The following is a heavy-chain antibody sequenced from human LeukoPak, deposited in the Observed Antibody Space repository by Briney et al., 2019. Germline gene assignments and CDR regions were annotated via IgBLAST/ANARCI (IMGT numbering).Heavy chain of an antibody. J-gene: IGHJ4*02. V-gene: IGHV1-18*01. CDR1: GYTFTTYV. D-gene: IGHD5-18*01. CDR2: ISAYNGNT. Sequence: ASVKVSCKTSGYTFTTYVFNWVRQAPGQGLEWMGWISAYNGNTNYAQNLQGRVTMTTDTSTSTAYMEVRSLRSDDTAVYYCAKSSFGDTAMFDWGQGTLVTVSS. CDR3: AKSSFGDTAMFD.